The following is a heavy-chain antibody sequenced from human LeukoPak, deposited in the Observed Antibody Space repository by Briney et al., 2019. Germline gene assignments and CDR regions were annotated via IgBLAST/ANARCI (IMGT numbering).Heavy chain of an antibody. CDR3: AGDSSGWPTGY. J-gene: IGHJ4*02. CDR2: IYHSGST. D-gene: IGHD6-19*01. V-gene: IGHV4-38-2*02. CDR1: GYSISSGYY. Sequence: SETLSLTCTVSGYSISSGYYWGWIRQPPGKGLEWIVSIYHSGSTYYNPSLKSRVTISVDTSKNQFSLKLSSVTAADTAVYYCAGDSSGWPTGYWGQGTLVNVSS.